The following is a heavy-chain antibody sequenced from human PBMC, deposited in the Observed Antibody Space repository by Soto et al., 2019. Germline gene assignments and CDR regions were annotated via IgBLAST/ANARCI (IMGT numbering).Heavy chain of an antibody. D-gene: IGHD3-22*01. V-gene: IGHV3-72*01. CDR1: GFTFNDHY. CDR3: AREVNYYDSSGYYSYYYYGMDV. CDR2: TRNKANSYTT. Sequence: EVQLVESGGGLVQPGGSLRLSYAASGFTFNDHYMDWVRQAPGRGLEWVGRTRNKANSYTTEYAASVKGRFTISRDDSKNSLYLQMNSLKTEDTAVYYCAREVNYYDSSGYYSYYYYGMDVWGQGTTVTVSS. J-gene: IGHJ6*02.